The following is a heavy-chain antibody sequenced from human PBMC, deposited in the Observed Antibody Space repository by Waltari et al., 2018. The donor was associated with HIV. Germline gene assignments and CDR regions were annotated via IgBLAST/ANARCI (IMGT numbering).Heavy chain of an antibody. CDR2: RNPNSCNT. V-gene: IGHV1-8*01. J-gene: IGHJ4*02. D-gene: IGHD1-26*01. Sequence: QVQLVQSGAEVKKPGASVKVSCKASGYTFTTYDINWVRQATGQGLAWMGRRNPNSCNTGYAQKFQRRVTMTRNTSITTAHMELSSLRSDDTAVYYCARGRSGNYRGNSVVDYWGQGTLVTVSS. CDR1: GYTFTTYD. CDR3: ARGRSGNYRGNSVVDY.